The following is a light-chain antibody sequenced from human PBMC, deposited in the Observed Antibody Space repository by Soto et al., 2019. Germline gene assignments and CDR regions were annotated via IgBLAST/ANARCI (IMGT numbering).Light chain of an antibody. V-gene: IGKV3-15*01. CDR3: QQYNDWPQT. CDR2: GAS. J-gene: IGKJ1*01. Sequence: EIVMTQSPATLSVSPGERATLSCRASQSVSSTLDWYQQKPGQAPRLLIYGASTRATGIPARFSGSGSGTEFTLTISSLQSEDFAVYYCQQYNDWPQTFGQGTKVEIK. CDR1: QSVSST.